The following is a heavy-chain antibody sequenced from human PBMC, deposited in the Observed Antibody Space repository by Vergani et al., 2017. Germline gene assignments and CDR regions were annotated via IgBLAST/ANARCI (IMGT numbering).Heavy chain of an antibody. Sequence: QVQLVESGGNLVQPGRSLRLSCAAAGFKFSNFGMHWVRQVPGKGLEWVAFISYNGGNQYYADSVQGRFTISRDNTKNILYLQMSSLRVEDTALYYCARAPTYAMVRGNWFDPWGQGTLVTVSS. CDR2: ISYNGGNQ. V-gene: IGHV3-33*05. J-gene: IGHJ5*02. CDR3: ARAPTYAMVRGNWFDP. CDR1: GFKFSNFG. D-gene: IGHD3-10*01.